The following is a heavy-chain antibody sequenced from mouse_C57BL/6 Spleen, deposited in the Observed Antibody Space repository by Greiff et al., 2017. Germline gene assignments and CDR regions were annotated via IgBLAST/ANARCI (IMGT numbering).Heavy chain of an antibody. J-gene: IGHJ4*01. Sequence: QVQLKQSGAELVKPGASVKISCKASGYAFSSYWMNWVKQRPGKGLEWIGQIYPGDGDTNYNGKFKGKATLTADKSSSTAYMQLSSLTSEDSAVYFCAREGYSNYEYYAMDDWGQGTSVTVSS. V-gene: IGHV1-80*01. CDR1: GYAFSSYW. D-gene: IGHD2-5*01. CDR2: IYPGDGDT. CDR3: AREGYSNYEYYAMDD.